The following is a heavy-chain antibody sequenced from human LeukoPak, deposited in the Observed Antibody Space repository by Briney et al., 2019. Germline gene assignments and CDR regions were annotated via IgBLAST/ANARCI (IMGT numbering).Heavy chain of an antibody. V-gene: IGHV3-23*01. CDR2: ISGSGGST. J-gene: IGHJ4*02. CDR3: ARVPTTPMPVAGTIDG. CDR1: GFTFSSYA. Sequence: PGGSLRLSCAASGFTFSSYAMSWVRQAPGKGLEWVSAISGSGGSTYYADPVKGRFTISRDNAKNSLYLQMNSLRAEDTAVYYCARVPTTPMPVAGTIDGWGQGTLVTVSS. D-gene: IGHD6-19*01.